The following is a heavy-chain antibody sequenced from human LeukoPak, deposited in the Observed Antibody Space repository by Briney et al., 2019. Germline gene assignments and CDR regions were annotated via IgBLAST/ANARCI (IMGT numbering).Heavy chain of an antibody. CDR2: IYYSGST. J-gene: IGHJ4*02. V-gene: IGHV4-31*03. CDR1: GGSISSGGYY. CDR3: ARGPPSVVVAASYYFDY. Sequence: SETLSLTCTVSGGSISSGGYYWSWIRQHPGKGLEWIGYIYYSGSTYYNPSLKSRVTISVDTSKNQFSLKLSSVTAADTAVYYCARGPPSVVVAASYYFDYWGQGTLVTVSS. D-gene: IGHD2-15*01.